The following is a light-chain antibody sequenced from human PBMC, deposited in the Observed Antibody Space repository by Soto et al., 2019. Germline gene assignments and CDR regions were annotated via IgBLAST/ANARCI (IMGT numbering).Light chain of an antibody. CDR1: SSDGGTYNL. V-gene: IGLV2-23*03. CDR3: CSYAGSSTFEV. Sequence: QSALTQPASVSGSPGQSITISCTGSSSDGGTYNLVSWYQQHPGKAPKLMIYEGSKRPSGVSNRFSGSKSGNTASLTSSGLQAEDEADYYCCSYAGSSTFEVFGGGTQLTVL. CDR2: EGS. J-gene: IGLJ2*01.